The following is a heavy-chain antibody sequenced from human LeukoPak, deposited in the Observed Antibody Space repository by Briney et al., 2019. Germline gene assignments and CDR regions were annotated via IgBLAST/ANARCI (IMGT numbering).Heavy chain of an antibody. D-gene: IGHD2-2*01. CDR3: ARGRFGPAADDAFDI. Sequence: GGSLRLSCAASGFTFSSYAMHWVRQAPGKGLEWVAVISYDGSSKYYADSVKGRFTISRDNSKNTLYLQMNSLRAEDTAVYYCARGRFGPAADDAFDIWGQGTMVTVSS. J-gene: IGHJ3*02. V-gene: IGHV3-30*04. CDR1: GFTFSSYA. CDR2: ISYDGSSK.